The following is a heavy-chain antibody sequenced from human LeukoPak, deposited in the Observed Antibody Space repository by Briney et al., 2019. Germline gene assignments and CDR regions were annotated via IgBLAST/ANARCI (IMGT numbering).Heavy chain of an antibody. D-gene: IGHD3-3*01. CDR3: ARGGNLGIFGVVNPYYYYGMDV. V-gene: IGHV1-8*02. CDR1: GYTFTSYG. CDR2: MNPNSGNT. J-gene: IGHJ6*02. Sequence: GASVKVSCKASGYTFTSYGISWVRQATGQGLEWMGWMNPNSGNTGYAQKFQGRVTMTRNTSISTAYMELSSLRSEDTAVYYCARGGNLGIFGVVNPYYYYGMDVWGQGTTVTVSS.